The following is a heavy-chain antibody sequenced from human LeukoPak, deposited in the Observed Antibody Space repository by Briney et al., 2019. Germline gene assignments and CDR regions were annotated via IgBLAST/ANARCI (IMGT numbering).Heavy chain of an antibody. CDR1: GGSISSSSYY. CDR2: IYYSGST. CDR3: ARVDTIFGVAIPYYYYYMDV. Sequence: PSETLSLTCTVSGGSISSSSYYWGWIRQPPGKGLEWIGSIYYSGSTYYNPSLKSRVTISVDTSKNQFSLKLSSVTAADTAVYYCARVDTIFGVAIPYYYYYMDVWGKGTTVTVSS. V-gene: IGHV4-39*01. D-gene: IGHD3-3*01. J-gene: IGHJ6*03.